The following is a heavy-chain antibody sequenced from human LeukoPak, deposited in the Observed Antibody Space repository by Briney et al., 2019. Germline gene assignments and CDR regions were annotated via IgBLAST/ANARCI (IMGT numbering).Heavy chain of an antibody. J-gene: IGHJ4*02. CDR3: ARGSLGYCSSTSCEGY. CDR1: AFTFSRYA. Sequence: PGGSLRLSCAASAFTFSRYAMRWVRQAPGKGLEWVSSISSSSSNIYYPDSVKGRFTISRDNAKNSLFLQMNRLRAEDTGVYYCARGSLGYCSSTSCEGYWGQGTLVTVSS. D-gene: IGHD2-2*01. V-gene: IGHV3-21*01. CDR2: ISSSSSNI.